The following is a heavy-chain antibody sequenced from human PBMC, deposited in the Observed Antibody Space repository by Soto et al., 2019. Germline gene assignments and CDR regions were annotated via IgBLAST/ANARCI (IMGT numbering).Heavy chain of an antibody. J-gene: IGHJ6*02. D-gene: IGHD2-15*01. V-gene: IGHV3-23*01. CDR2: VSGSGGRT. CDR1: GFTFSSYA. Sequence: EVQLLESGGGLAQPGGSLRLSCAASGFTFSSYAMTWVRQAPGKGLEWVAGVSGSGGRTYYADSVKGRITISRDNSKNPLYRQMTSLRAEDPAVYYCAKPGDLTWGSYSPGMASWGQGTRSPSP. CDR3: AKPGDLTWGSYSPGMAS.